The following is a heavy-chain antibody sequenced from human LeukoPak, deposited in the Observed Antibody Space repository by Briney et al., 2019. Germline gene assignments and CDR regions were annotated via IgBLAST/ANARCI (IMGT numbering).Heavy chain of an antibody. J-gene: IGHJ4*02. CDR3: ARRTRAVAVDY. CDR2: IYYSGST. V-gene: IGHV4-39*01. D-gene: IGHD6-19*01. CDR1: GGSISSSSYY. Sequence: PSETLSLTCTVSGGSISSSSYYWGWIRQPPGKGLEWIGSIYYSGSTYYNPSLKSRVTISVDTSKNQFSLKLSSVTAADTAVYYCARRTRAVAVDYWGQGTLVTVSS.